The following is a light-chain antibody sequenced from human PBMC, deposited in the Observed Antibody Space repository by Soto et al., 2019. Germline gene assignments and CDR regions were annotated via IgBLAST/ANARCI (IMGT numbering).Light chain of an antibody. CDR2: AAS. CDR3: QQYNSYSPRWT. Sequence: DIQMTQSPFTLPASIGDRVIITCRASQSINTWLAWYQQKPGKAPNLLIYAASSLQSGVPSRFSGSGSGTEFTLTISSLQPEDFATYYCQQYNSYSPRWTFGQGTKVEIK. J-gene: IGKJ1*01. V-gene: IGKV1-5*01. CDR1: QSINTW.